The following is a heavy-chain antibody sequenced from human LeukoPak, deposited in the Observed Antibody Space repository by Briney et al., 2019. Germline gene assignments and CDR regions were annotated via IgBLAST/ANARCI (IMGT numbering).Heavy chain of an antibody. CDR2: ISYDGSNK. J-gene: IGHJ6*02. CDR1: GFTFSSYG. V-gene: IGHV3-30*18. CDR3: AKRLGSSWYMGFVDYYYYYGMDV. D-gene: IGHD6-13*01. Sequence: PGGSLRLSCAASGFTFSSYGMHWVRQAPGKGLEWVAVISYDGSNKYYADSVKGRFTISRDNSKNTLYLQMNSLRAEDTAVYYCAKRLGSSWYMGFVDYYYYYGMDVWGQGTTVTVSS.